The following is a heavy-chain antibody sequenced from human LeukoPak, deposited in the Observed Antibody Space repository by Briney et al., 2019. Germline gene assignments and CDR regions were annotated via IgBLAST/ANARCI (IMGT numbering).Heavy chain of an antibody. V-gene: IGHV2-5*02. CDR3: VHRPQCGTTFDY. J-gene: IGHJ4*02. Sequence: SGPTLVNPTQTLMLTCTFSGFSLNSNGMGVGWIRQPPGKALEWLALIFWDDDERYSPSLKSRLTITKDTSKNQVVLTMTNMDPVDTGTYFCVHRPQCGTTFDYWGQGILVTVSS. D-gene: IGHD1-7*01. CDR1: GFSLNSNGMG. CDR2: IFWDDDE.